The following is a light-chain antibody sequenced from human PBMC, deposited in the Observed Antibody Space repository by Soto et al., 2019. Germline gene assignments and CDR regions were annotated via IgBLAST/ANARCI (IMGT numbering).Light chain of an antibody. CDR3: QAWDSSTFYV. Sequence: SYELTQPPSVSVSPGQTASITCSGDKLGNKYACWYQQKPGQSPVLVIYQDKKRPSGIPERFSGSKSGNTATLTISGTQAMDEADYYCQAWDSSTFYVFGTGTKLPS. CDR1: KLGNKY. V-gene: IGLV3-1*01. J-gene: IGLJ1*01. CDR2: QDK.